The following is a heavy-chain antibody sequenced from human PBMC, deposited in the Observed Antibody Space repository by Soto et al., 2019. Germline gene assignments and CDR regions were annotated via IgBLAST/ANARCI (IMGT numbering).Heavy chain of an antibody. CDR1: GFTFSSYG. CDR3: ARDPPYYDILTGYYTGFDY. Sequence: GGSLRLSCAASGFTFSSYGMHWVRQAPGKGLEWVSYISSSSSTIYYADSVKGRFTISRDNAKNSLYLQMNSLRAEDTAVYYCARDPPYYDILTGYYTGFDYWGQGTLVTVSS. J-gene: IGHJ4*02. V-gene: IGHV3-48*01. D-gene: IGHD3-9*01. CDR2: ISSSSSTI.